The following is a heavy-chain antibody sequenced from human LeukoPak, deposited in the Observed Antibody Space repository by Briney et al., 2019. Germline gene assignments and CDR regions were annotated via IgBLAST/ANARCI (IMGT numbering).Heavy chain of an antibody. Sequence: GGSLGLSCAASGFTVSSNYVSWVRQAPGKGLEWVSVIYSGGSTYYADSVKGRFTISRDNSKNTLYLQMNSLRAEDTAVYYCARNAAPYWGQGTLVTVSS. J-gene: IGHJ4*02. CDR2: IYSGGST. CDR3: ARNAAPY. V-gene: IGHV3-53*01. D-gene: IGHD2-2*01. CDR1: GFTVSSNY.